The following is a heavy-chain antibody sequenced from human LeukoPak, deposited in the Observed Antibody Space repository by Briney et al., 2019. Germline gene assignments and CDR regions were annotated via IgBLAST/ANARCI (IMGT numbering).Heavy chain of an antibody. D-gene: IGHD5-12*01. V-gene: IGHV7-4-1*02. CDR2: INTNTGNP. Sequence: GASVKVSCKASGYTFTSYAMNWVRQAPGQGLEWMGWINTNTGNPTYAQGFTGRFVFSLDTSVSTAYLQISSLKAEDTAVYYCARGGPSGYADYCYGMDVWGQGTTVTVSS. J-gene: IGHJ6*02. CDR3: ARGGPSGYADYCYGMDV. CDR1: GYTFTSYA.